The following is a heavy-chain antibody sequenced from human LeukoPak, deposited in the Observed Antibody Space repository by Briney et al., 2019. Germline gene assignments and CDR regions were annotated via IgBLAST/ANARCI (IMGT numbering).Heavy chain of an antibody. D-gene: IGHD3-22*01. V-gene: IGHV4-59*01. Sequence: SETLSLTCTVSSGSIGSYYWSWIRQPPGKGLEWIGYIYYTGSTDYNPSLKSRVTILVDRSKNQFSLKLSSVTAADTAVYYCTRGSIAYYYMDVWGKGTTVTISS. CDR2: IYYTGST. CDR3: TRGSIAYYYMDV. CDR1: SGSIGSYY. J-gene: IGHJ6*03.